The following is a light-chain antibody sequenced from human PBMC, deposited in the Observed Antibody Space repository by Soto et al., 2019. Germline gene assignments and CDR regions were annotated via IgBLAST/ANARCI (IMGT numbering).Light chain of an antibody. J-gene: IGKJ1*01. CDR2: GAS. CDR3: QQYNDWPPKRT. Sequence: EVVMTQSPVTLSVSPGERATLSCRASQSITTNLAWYQQKPGQAPRLLIYGASTRATGVPARFSGSGSGTQFTLPISSLQSEDFALYYGQQYNDWPPKRTFGQGTRVDFK. CDR1: QSITTN. V-gene: IGKV3-15*01.